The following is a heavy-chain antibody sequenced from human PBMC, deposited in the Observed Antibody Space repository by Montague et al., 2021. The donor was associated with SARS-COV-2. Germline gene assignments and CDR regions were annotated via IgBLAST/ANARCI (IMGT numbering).Heavy chain of an antibody. V-gene: IGHV4-31*03. CDR3: AREGERFQLWLRGDDAYAL. Sequence: TLSLTCTVSGGSISDGGYSWTWIRQLPGKGLEWIGCIYYSGSTFYNPSLKSRLTISVDTSKSQFSLKLSSVTAADTAVYYCAREGERFQLWLRGDDAYALWGQGTMVTVSS. D-gene: IGHD5-18*01. CDR2: IYYSGST. J-gene: IGHJ3*01. CDR1: GGSISDGGYS.